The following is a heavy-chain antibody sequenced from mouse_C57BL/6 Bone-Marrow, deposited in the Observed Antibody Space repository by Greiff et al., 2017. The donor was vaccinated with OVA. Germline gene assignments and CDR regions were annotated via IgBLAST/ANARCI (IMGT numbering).Heavy chain of an antibody. CDR1: GFTFSDYY. CDR3: ARHGYAMDY. V-gene: IGHV5-12*01. J-gene: IGHJ4*01. Sequence: DVKLVESGGGLVQPGGSLKLSCAASGFTFSDYYMYWVRQTPEKRLEWVAYISNGGGSTYYPDTVKGRFTISRDNAKNTLYLQMSSLRSEDTAMYYCARHGYAMDYWGQGTSVTVSS. CDR2: ISNGGGST.